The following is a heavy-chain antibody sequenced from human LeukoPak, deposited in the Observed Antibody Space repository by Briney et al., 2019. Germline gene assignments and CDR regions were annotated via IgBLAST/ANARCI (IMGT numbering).Heavy chain of an antibody. CDR1: GFTFSSYS. J-gene: IGHJ3*02. V-gene: IGHV3-21*01. D-gene: IGHD3-3*01. CDR3: ARDSHYDFWSGYFVHAFDI. Sequence: PGGSLRLSCAASGFTFSSYSMNWVRQAPGKGLEWVSSISSSSSYIYYADSVKGRFTISRDNAKNSLYLQMNSLRAEDTAVYYCARDSHYDFWSGYFVHAFDIWGQGTMVTVSS. CDR2: ISSSSSYI.